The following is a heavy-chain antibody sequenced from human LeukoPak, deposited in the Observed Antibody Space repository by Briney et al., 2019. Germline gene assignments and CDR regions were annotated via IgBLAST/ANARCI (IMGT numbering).Heavy chain of an antibody. Sequence: GGSLRLSCAASGFTFSSYAMSWVRQAPGKGLEWVSAISGSGGSTYYADSVKGRFTISRDNSKNTLYLQMNSLRAEDTAVYDCAIDLGVPHSGYDLSSYFDYWGQGTLVTVSS. D-gene: IGHD5-12*01. CDR3: AIDLGVPHSGYDLSSYFDY. CDR1: GFTFSSYA. CDR2: ISGSGGST. V-gene: IGHV3-23*01. J-gene: IGHJ4*02.